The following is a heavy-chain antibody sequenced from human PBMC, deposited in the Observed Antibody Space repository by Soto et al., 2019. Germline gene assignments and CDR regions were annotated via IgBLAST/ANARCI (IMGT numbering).Heavy chain of an antibody. D-gene: IGHD3-9*01. V-gene: IGHV3-21*02. CDR2: ITSDRNYI. CDR1: GFSFNTYT. J-gene: IGHJ4*02. Sequence: EVQLIESGGGLVNPGGSLRLSCAASGFSFNTYTMNWVRQAPGKGLEWVSFITSDRNYIYYADSVKGRFTISRDDANKSLYLQMNSLRAEDTAVYYCTREHVVTIFRRGQRGSFDSCSQGTLVSVSS. CDR3: TREHVVTIFRRGQRGSFDS.